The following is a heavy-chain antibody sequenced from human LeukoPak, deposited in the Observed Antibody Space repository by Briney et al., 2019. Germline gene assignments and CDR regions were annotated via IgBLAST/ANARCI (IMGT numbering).Heavy chain of an antibody. CDR2: IKPDGTEK. D-gene: IGHD3-16*02. J-gene: IGHJ4*02. Sequence: GGSLRLSCAASGFTFTDSWMSWVRQPPGKGLEWVVNIKPDGTEKYYVDSLKGRFTVSRDNAKNSLYLQTSSLRAEDTAVYYCARVRYGNYFDYWGQGTLVTVSS. V-gene: IGHV3-7*04. CDR3: ARVRYGNYFDY. CDR1: GFTFTDSW.